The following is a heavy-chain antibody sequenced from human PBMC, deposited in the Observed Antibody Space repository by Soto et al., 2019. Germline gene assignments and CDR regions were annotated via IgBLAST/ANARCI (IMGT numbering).Heavy chain of an antibody. V-gene: IGHV1-18*01. CDR2: ISAYNGNT. CDR1: GYTFTSYG. Sequence: QVQLVQSGAEGKKPGASVKVSCKASGYTFTSYGISWVRQAPGQGLEWMGWISAYNGNTNYAQKLQGRVTMTTDTSTRTAYIELRSLRSDDTAVYYCARDSYSSSWYVGNYYYYMDVWGKGTTVTVSS. CDR3: ARDSYSSSWYVGNYYYYMDV. D-gene: IGHD6-13*01. J-gene: IGHJ6*03.